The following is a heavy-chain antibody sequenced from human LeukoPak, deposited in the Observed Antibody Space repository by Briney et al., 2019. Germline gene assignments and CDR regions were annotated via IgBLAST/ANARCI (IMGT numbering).Heavy chain of an antibody. J-gene: IGHJ3*02. CDR2: IYYSGST. CDR3: ARIVVVAATTYAFDI. Sequence: SETLSLTCTVPGGSISSYYWSWIRQPPGKGLEWIGYIYYSGSTNYNPSLKSRVTISVDTSKNQFSLKLSSVTAADTAVYYCARIVVVAATTYAFDIWGQGTMVTVSS. CDR1: GGSISSYY. D-gene: IGHD2-15*01. V-gene: IGHV4-59*01.